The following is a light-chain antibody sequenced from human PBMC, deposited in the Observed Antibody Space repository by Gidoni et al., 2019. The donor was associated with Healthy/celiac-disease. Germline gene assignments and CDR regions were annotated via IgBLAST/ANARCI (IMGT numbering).Light chain of an antibody. CDR3: QQSYSTPPTT. CDR1: QSISSY. CDR2: AAS. V-gene: IGKV1-39*01. Sequence: DIQMTQSPSSLSASVGDRVTITCRASQSISSYLNWYQQKPGKAPKLLIYAASSLQSGVPSRFSGSGSGTDFTLTISSLQPEDFATYYCQQSYSTPPTTFGEGPRWRSN. J-gene: IGKJ4*01.